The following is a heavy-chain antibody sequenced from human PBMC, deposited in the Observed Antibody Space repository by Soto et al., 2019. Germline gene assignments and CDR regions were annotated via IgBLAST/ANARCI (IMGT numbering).Heavy chain of an antibody. V-gene: IGHV4-31*03. CDR1: GGSISSGGYY. CDR2: IYYSGTT. CDR3: ARHQRFQDYFDN. J-gene: IGHJ4*02. D-gene: IGHD6-25*01. Sequence: SETLSLTCTVSGGSISSGGYYWSWIRQHPGKGLEWIGYIYYSGTTYYNPSLKSRVTISVDTSENQFSLKLSSVTAADTAVYYCARHQRFQDYFDNWGQGTPVTVSS.